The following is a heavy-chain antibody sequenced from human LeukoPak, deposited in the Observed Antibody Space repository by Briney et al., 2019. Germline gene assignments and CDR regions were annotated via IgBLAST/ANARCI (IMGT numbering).Heavy chain of an antibody. CDR2: ISSSSSTI. V-gene: IGHV3-48*01. D-gene: IGHD2-2*01. CDR1: GFTFSSYS. Sequence: GGSLRLSCAASGFTFSSYSMNWVRQAPGKGLEWVSYISSSSSTIYYADSVKGRFTISRDNTKNSLYLQMNSLRAEDTAVYYCARWDKSFYCSSTSCPDYWGQGTLVTVSS. CDR3: ARWDKSFYCSSTSCPDY. J-gene: IGHJ4*02.